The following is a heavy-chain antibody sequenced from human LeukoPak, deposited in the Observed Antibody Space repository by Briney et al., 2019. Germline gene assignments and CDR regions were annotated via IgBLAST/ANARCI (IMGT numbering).Heavy chain of an antibody. CDR1: GFTFSSYS. V-gene: IGHV3-21*01. Sequence: PGGSLRLSCAASGFTFSSYSMNWVRQAPGKGLEWVSSISSSSSYIYYADSVKGRFTISRDNAKYSLYLQMNSLRAEDTAVYYCAREGAYYGSGSPDYWGQGTLVTVSS. CDR2: ISSSSSYI. J-gene: IGHJ4*02. CDR3: AREGAYYGSGSPDY. D-gene: IGHD3-10*01.